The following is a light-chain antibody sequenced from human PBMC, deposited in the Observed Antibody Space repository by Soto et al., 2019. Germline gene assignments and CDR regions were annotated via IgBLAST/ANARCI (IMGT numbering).Light chain of an antibody. CDR1: QSISSW. CDR3: QHYNTYPWT. V-gene: IGKV1-5*03. J-gene: IGKJ1*01. Sequence: DIQMTQSRSILSASVGARFTISCRASQSISSWLAWYQQKPGKAPNLVIHKASHLESGVPSRFSGSGSGTEFTLTISSLQPGDFATYYCQHYNTYPWTFGQGTKVDIK. CDR2: KAS.